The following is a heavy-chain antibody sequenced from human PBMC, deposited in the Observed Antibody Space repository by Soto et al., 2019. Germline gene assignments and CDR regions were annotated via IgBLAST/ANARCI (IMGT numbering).Heavy chain of an antibody. CDR2: INPNSGGT. CDR3: ARDRMMHPPISKLVSDYYYYGMDV. V-gene: IGHV1-2*04. D-gene: IGHD3-9*01. J-gene: IGHJ6*02. CDR1: GYTFTGYY. Sequence: ASVKVSCKASGYTFTGYYMHWVRQAPGQGLEKMGWINPNSGGTNYAQKFQGWVTMTRDTSISTAYMELSRLRSDDTAVYYCARDRMMHPPISKLVSDYYYYGMDVWGQGTTVTVSS.